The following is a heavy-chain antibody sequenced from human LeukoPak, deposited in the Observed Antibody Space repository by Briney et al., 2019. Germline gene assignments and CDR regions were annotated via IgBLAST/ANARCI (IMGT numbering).Heavy chain of an antibody. V-gene: IGHV3-48*03. Sequence: GGSLRLSCAASGFTFSTYAMSWVRQVPGKGLEWVSYISSSGSTIYYADSVKGRFTISRDNAKNSLYLQMNSLRAEDTAVYYCARGDTHHVLRYFDWLISYWGQGTLVTVSS. CDR1: GFTFSTYA. D-gene: IGHD3-9*01. CDR3: ARGDTHHVLRYFDWLISY. CDR2: ISSSGSTI. J-gene: IGHJ4*02.